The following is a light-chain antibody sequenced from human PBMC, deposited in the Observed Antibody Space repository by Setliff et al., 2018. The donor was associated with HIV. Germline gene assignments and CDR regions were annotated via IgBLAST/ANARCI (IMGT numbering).Light chain of an antibody. Sequence: SYELTQPPSESVAPGKTARITCVGNIIGSKSVHWYQQKPGKAPVMVVYDASDRPSGIPERFSGSKSANTATLTISRVEAGDEADYYCQVWDSSSDHYVFGTGTKVTV. CDR1: IIGSKS. CDR2: DAS. J-gene: IGLJ1*01. CDR3: QVWDSSSDHYV. V-gene: IGLV3-21*03.